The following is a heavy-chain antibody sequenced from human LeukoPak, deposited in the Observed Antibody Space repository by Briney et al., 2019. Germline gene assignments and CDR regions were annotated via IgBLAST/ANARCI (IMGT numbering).Heavy chain of an antibody. CDR3: ARPMFRGVDIPYFDS. CDR1: GLTVSSNY. J-gene: IGHJ4*02. D-gene: IGHD3-10*01. Sequence: GGALRLSCAASGLTVSSNYMSWVRQAPGKGLESVSVIYSGGSTYYADSVKGRFTISRDNAKNSLYLQMNSLRADDTAVYYCARPMFRGVDIPYFDSWGQGTLVTVSS. V-gene: IGHV3-66*01. CDR2: IYSGGST.